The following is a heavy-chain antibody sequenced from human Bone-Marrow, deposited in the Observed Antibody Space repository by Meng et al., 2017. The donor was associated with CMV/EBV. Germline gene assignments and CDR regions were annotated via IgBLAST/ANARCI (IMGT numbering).Heavy chain of an antibody. V-gene: IGHV3-9*03. D-gene: IGHD2-2*01. CDR1: GFTFDDYA. Sequence: GGSLRLSCAASGFTFDDYAMHWVRQAPGKGLEWVSGISWNRGSIGYADSVKGRFTISRDNAKNSLYLQMNSLRAEDMALYYCAKDMSRVVVPAAIDYWGQGTLVTVSS. CDR3: AKDMSRVVVPAAIDY. J-gene: IGHJ4*02. CDR2: ISWNRGSI.